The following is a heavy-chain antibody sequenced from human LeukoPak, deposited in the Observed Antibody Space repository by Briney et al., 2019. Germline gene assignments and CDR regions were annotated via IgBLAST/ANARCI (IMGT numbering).Heavy chain of an antibody. V-gene: IGHV4-59*08. D-gene: IGHD3-3*01. J-gene: IGHJ5*02. CDR2: FWSAGNT. CDR3: ARTNLEWSRRWFDT. CDR1: DGSITTHY. Sequence: SETLSLTCTVSDGSITTHYWSWIRHPPGKGLECIGYFWSAGNTDYNPSLKSRVTISVDTSKNQFSLKMNSVTAADTAVYYCARTNLEWSRRWFDTWGEGTLVTVSS.